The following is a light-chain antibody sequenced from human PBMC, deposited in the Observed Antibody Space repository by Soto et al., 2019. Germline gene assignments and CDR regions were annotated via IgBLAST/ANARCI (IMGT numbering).Light chain of an antibody. V-gene: IGLV1-40*01. CDR1: ISKIWAGYD. Sequence: QTLLCPPTSVSVAPGQRYWISCTGSISKIWAGYDVHWYQQLPGTAPKLLIYGNINRPSGVPDRFSGSKYGNSPSLAITGLQAEDQDYYYCQSCDSSLSGSGVFGTGTKVTV. CDR3: QSCDSSLSGSGV. CDR2: GNI. J-gene: IGLJ1*01.